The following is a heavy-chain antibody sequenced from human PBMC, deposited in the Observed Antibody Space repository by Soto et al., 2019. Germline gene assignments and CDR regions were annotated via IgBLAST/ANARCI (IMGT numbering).Heavy chain of an antibody. CDR2: IKSKAYGGTA. D-gene: IGHD1-7*01. J-gene: IGHJ4*02. CDR3: TSHDATEQNFVPY. Sequence: EVQLVESGGGLVKPGGSLRLSCAASGFTFSDAWMNWARQAPGKGLEWVGRIKSKAYGGTADYSAPVRGRFTISRGDSTATMYLQMNSLETEDTGVYYCTSHDATEQNFVPYWGQGTLVTVSS. V-gene: IGHV3-15*07. CDR1: GFTFSDAW.